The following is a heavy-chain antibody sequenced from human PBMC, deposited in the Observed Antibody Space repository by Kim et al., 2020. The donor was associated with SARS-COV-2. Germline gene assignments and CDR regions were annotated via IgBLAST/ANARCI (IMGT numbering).Heavy chain of an antibody. Sequence: NDYAVSVKSRITINPDTSKNQFSLQLNSVTPEDTAVYYCASGGGGAWFDPWGQGTLVTVSS. J-gene: IGHJ5*02. CDR3: ASGGGGAWFDP. V-gene: IGHV6-1*01. CDR2: N. D-gene: IGHD2-15*01.